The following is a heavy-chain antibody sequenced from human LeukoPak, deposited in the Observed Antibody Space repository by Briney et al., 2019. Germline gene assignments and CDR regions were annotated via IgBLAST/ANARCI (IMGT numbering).Heavy chain of an antibody. CDR2: VSGSGSST. V-gene: IGHV3-23*01. Sequence: GGSLRLSCAVSGFTFSSYAMSWVRQAPGKGLEWVSGVSGSGSSTYYADSVKGRFTISRDNSKNTLYLQMNSLRAEDTAVYYCAKAGDYSSSWSRWYFDYWGQGTLVTVSS. D-gene: IGHD6-13*01. CDR1: GFTFSSYA. J-gene: IGHJ4*02. CDR3: AKAGDYSSSWSRWYFDY.